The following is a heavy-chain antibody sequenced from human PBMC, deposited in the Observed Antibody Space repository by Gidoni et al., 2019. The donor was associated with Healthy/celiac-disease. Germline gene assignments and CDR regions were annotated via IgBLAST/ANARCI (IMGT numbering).Heavy chain of an antibody. J-gene: IGHJ4*02. CDR1: GGSFSGYY. Sequence: QVQLQQWGAGLLKPSETLSLTCAVYGGSFSGYYWSWIRQPPGKGLEWIGEINHSGSTNYNPSLKSRVTISVDTSKNQFSLKLSSVTAADTAVYYCAGVGPKSSGYLLNYWGQGTLVTVSS. CDR3: AGVGPKSSGYLLNY. V-gene: IGHV4-34*01. CDR2: INHSGST. D-gene: IGHD3-22*01.